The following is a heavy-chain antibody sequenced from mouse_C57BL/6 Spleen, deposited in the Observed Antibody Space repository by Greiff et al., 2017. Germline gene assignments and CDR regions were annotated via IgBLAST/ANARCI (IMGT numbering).Heavy chain of an antibody. CDR1: GYTFTSYW. J-gene: IGHJ2*01. CDR2: IDPSDSYT. CDR3: ARHDYFDD. V-gene: IGHV1-59*01. Sequence: QVQLQQPGAELVRPGTSVKLSCKASGYTFTSYWMHWVKQRPGQGLEWIGVIDPSDSYTNYNQKFKGKATLTVDTSSSTAYMQRSSLTSEDSAVYYCARHDYFDDWGQGTTLTVSS.